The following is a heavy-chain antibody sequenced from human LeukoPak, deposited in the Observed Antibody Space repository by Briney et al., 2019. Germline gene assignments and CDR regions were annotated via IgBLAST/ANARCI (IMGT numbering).Heavy chain of an antibody. V-gene: IGHV3-43*01. J-gene: IGHJ4*02. D-gene: IGHD5-12*01. Sequence: GGSLRLSCAASGFTFHHYSMHWVRQPPGKGLEWVSLISWDGGVTYYADSVRGRFTISRDNSKNSLSLEMNSLRTEDTALYYCAKDSNTGGYSFGSWGQGTLVTVTS. CDR1: GFTFHHYS. CDR3: AKDSNTGGYSFGS. CDR2: ISWDGGVT.